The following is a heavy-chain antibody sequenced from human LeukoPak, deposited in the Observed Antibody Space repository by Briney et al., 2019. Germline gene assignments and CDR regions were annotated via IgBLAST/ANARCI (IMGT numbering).Heavy chain of an antibody. CDR2: ISSSSSYI. J-gene: IGHJ4*02. D-gene: IGHD3-22*01. V-gene: IGHV3-21*01. Sequence: GGSLRLSCAASGFTFSSYWMHWVRQAPGKGLEWVSSISSSSSYIYYADSVKGRFTISRDNAKNSLYLQMNSLRAEDTAVYYCARDIHSSGYYLFDYWGQGTLVTVSS. CDR1: GFTFSSYW. CDR3: ARDIHSSGYYLFDY.